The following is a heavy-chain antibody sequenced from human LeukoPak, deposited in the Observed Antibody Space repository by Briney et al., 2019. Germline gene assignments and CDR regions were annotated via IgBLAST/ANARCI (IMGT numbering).Heavy chain of an antibody. J-gene: IGHJ6*02. D-gene: IGHD1-7*01. CDR2: TVSEIDGGTT. V-gene: IGHV3-15*04. CDR1: GFTFNCAW. CDR3: TTDEDWNYARKDV. Sequence: GGSLRLSCAASGFTFNCAWMSWVRQVPGKGLEWVGQTVSEIDGGTTDYAAPVKGRFTISRDDSKSTLYLQMNSLKIEDTAVYYCTTDEDWNYARKDVWGQGATVIVSS.